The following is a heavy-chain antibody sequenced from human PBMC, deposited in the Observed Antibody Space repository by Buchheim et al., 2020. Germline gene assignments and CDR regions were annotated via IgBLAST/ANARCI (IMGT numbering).Heavy chain of an antibody. Sequence: EVQLVESGGGLVKPGGSLRLSCAASGFTFSSYSMNWVRQAPGKGLEWVSSISSSSSYIYYADSVKGRFTISRDNAKHSLYLQMNSLRAEDTAVYYCARSPYLGGDYPDFDYWGQGTL. CDR2: ISSSSSYI. CDR1: GFTFSSYS. J-gene: IGHJ4*02. D-gene: IGHD4-17*01. CDR3: ARSPYLGGDYPDFDY. V-gene: IGHV3-21*01.